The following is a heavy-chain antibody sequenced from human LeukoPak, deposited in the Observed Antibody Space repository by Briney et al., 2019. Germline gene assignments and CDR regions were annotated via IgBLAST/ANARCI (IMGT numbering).Heavy chain of an antibody. CDR3: ARGRYSLDAFDI. J-gene: IGHJ3*02. Sequence: SETLSLTCTVSGGSISSYYWSWIRQLPGKGLEWIGYIYYSGSTNYNPSLKSRVTISVDTSKNQFSLKLSSVTAADTAVYYCARGRYSLDAFDIWGQGTMVTVSS. V-gene: IGHV4-59*01. D-gene: IGHD5-18*01. CDR2: IYYSGST. CDR1: GGSISSYY.